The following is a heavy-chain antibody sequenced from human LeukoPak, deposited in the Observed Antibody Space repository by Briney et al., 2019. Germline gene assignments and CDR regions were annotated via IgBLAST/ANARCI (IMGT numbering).Heavy chain of an antibody. D-gene: IGHD3-16*01. CDR2: IYYSGST. Sequence: PSETLSLTCTVSGGSISSGGYYWSWIRQHPGKGLEWIGYIYYSGSTNYNPSLKSRVTISVDTSRNQFSLKLSSVTAADTAVYYCASVAPWGYFDYWGQGTLVTVSS. CDR3: ASVAPWGYFDY. V-gene: IGHV4-61*08. CDR1: GGSISSGGYY. J-gene: IGHJ4*02.